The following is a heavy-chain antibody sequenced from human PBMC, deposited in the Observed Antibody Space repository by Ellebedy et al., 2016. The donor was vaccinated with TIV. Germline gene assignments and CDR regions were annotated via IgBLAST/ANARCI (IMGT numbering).Heavy chain of an antibody. CDR3: ARVVWQQPVSYAFDI. CDR1: GGSISSYY. J-gene: IGHJ3*02. CDR2: IYYSGST. V-gene: IGHV4-59*01. Sequence: MPSETLSLTCTVSGGSISSYYWSWIRQPPGKGLEWIGYIYYSGSTNYKPSLKSRVTISVDTSKNHFSLRLTSVTAADTAVYYCARVVWQQPVSYAFDIWGQGTMVTVSS. D-gene: IGHD6-13*01.